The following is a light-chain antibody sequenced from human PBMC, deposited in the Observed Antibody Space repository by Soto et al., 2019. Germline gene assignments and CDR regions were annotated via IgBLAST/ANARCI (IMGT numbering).Light chain of an antibody. V-gene: IGLV2-23*01. J-gene: IGLJ2*01. CDR1: SSDVGSYNL. CDR2: EAT. Sequence: QSALTQPASVSGSPGQSITISCTGTSSDVGSYNLVSWYQQHPGKAPELMIYEATKRPSGVSNRFPGSKSGNTASLTISGLQAEDEADYYCCSYAGSVLFGGGTKVTVL. CDR3: CSYAGSVL.